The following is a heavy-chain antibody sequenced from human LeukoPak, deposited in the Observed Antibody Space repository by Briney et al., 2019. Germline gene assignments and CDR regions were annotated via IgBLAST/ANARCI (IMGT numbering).Heavy chain of an antibody. J-gene: IGHJ5*02. D-gene: IGHD3-10*01. Sequence: PSETLSLTCTVSGGSISSSSYYWGWIRQPPGKGLEWIGSIYYSGSTYYNPSLKSRVTISVDTSKNQFSLKLSSVTAADTAVYYCARHLLWFGELRRILNWFDHWGQGTLITVSS. CDR3: ARHLLWFGELRRILNWFDH. CDR1: GGSISSSSYY. V-gene: IGHV4-39*01. CDR2: IYYSGST.